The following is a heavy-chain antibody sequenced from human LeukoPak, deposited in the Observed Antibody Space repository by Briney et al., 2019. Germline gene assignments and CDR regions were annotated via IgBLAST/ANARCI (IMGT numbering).Heavy chain of an antibody. J-gene: IGHJ4*02. V-gene: IGHV3-64D*06. CDR2: ISSNGGST. Sequence: GRSLRLSCSASGFTFSSYAMHWVRQAPGKGLEYVSAISSNGGSTYYADSVKGRFTISRDNSKNTLYLQMSSLRAEDTAVYYCVTLYGSGSYHEYYFDYWGQGTLVTVSS. D-gene: IGHD3-10*01. CDR3: VTLYGSGSYHEYYFDY. CDR1: GFTFSSYA.